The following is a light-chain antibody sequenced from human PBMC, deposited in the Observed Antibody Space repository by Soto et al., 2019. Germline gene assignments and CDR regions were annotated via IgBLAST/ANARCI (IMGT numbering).Light chain of an antibody. CDR1: SSDVGGYNY. CDR3: SSYTARSTLV. Sequence: QSVLTQPASVSGSPGQSITISCTGTSSDVGGYNYVSWYQQHPGTSPKLMIYEVSNRPSGVSNRFSGSKSGNTASLIISGRQAEDEGDYYCSSYTARSTLVFGGGTKLTVL. J-gene: IGLJ3*02. CDR2: EVS. V-gene: IGLV2-14*01.